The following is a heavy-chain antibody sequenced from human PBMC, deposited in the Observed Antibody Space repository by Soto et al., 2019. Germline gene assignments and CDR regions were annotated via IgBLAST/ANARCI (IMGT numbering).Heavy chain of an antibody. V-gene: IGHV4-30-2*01. Sequence: SETLSLTCAVSGGSISSGGYFWSWIRQPPGKGLEWIGYIYHSGSTYYNLSLKSRVTISVDRSKNQFSLKLSSVTAADTAVYYCARVPDRWGQGTSVTVS. J-gene: IGHJ5*02. CDR2: IYHSGST. D-gene: IGHD2-2*01. CDR3: ARVPDR. CDR1: GGSISSGGYF.